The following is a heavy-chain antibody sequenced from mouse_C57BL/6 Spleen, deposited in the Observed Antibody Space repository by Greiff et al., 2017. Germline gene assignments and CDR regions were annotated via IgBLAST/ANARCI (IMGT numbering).Heavy chain of an antibody. CDR1: GYTFTDYN. D-gene: IGHD2-2*01. V-gene: IGHV1-18*01. Sequence: VQLQQSGPELVKPGASVKIPCKASGYTFTDYNMDWVKQSHGKSLEWIGDINPNNGGTIYNQKFKGKATLTVDKSSSTAYMELRSLTSEDTAVYYRARRRVTTAAYYFDYWGQGTTLTVSS. J-gene: IGHJ2*01. CDR2: INPNNGGT. CDR3: ARRRVTTAAYYFDY.